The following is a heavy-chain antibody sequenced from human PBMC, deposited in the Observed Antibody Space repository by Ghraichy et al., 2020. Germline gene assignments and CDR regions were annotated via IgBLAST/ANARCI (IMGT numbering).Heavy chain of an antibody. CDR2: IGGSGDRT. V-gene: IGHV3-23*01. J-gene: IGHJ5*02. CDR3: AKTGGDFWSGHPNWFDP. CDR1: GFTFSSFA. Sequence: GGSLRLSCAASGFTFSSFAMSWVRQTPGKGLEWVSSIGGSGDRTYYADSVKGRFTISRDNSNNRLYLQMNSLRAEDTAVYHCAKTGGDFWSGHPNWFDPWGQGTLVTVSS. D-gene: IGHD3-3*01.